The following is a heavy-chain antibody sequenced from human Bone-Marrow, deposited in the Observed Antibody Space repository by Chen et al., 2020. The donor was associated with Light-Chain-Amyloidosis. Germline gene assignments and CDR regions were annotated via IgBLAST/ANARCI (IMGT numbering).Heavy chain of an antibody. J-gene: IGHJ4*02. V-gene: IGHV3-30*18. CDR2: ISYDGRNK. CDR3: AKDRGPNFWSGYYMTD. Sequence: QVQLVESGGGVVQPGRSLTLSCAASGFTFSSYGMHWGRQAPGKGLEWVAGISYDGRNKDYADSVKGRFTISRDNSKNTLYLQMNSLRAEDTAVYYCAKDRGPNFWSGYYMTDWGQGTLVTVSS. D-gene: IGHD3-3*01. CDR1: GFTFSSYG.